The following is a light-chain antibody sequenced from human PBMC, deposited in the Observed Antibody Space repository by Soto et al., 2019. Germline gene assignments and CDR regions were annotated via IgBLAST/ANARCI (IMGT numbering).Light chain of an antibody. CDR3: LQSLPTPII. V-gene: IGKV2-28*01. CDR2: LGS. J-gene: IGKJ5*01. Sequence: DIVMTQSPLSLPVTPGEAASISCRSSQSLLHSNGYNYLDWYLQKPGQSPQLLIYLGSNRASGVPDRFSGSGSGTDFNLKINRVEAEDVGIYYCLQSLPTPIIFGQGTRLEMK. CDR1: QSLLHSNGYNY.